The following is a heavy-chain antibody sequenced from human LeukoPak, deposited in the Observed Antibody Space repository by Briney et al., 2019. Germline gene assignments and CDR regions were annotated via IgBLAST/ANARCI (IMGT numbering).Heavy chain of an antibody. CDR3: ASLLTPYHGSGGGGMDV. D-gene: IGHD3-10*01. V-gene: IGHV3-74*01. J-gene: IGHJ6*02. Sequence: PGGSLRLSCAASGFTFSSYAMHWVRQAPGRELVWVSRISGDGSMTSYADSVKGRFTISRDNAKDTLYLQMTSLRVEDTAVYSCASLLTPYHGSGGGGMDVWGQGTTVTVSS. CDR2: ISGDGSMT. CDR1: GFTFSSYA.